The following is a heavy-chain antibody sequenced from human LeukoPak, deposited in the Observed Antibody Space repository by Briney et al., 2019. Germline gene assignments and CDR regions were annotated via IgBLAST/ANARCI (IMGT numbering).Heavy chain of an antibody. D-gene: IGHD3-22*01. CDR3: ARESTMTDAFDI. CDR1: GGSISSGSYC. J-gene: IGHJ3*02. V-gene: IGHV4-61*09. CDR2: IYTSGNT. Sequence: SETLSLTCTVSGGSISSGSYCWSWIRQPAGKGLEWIGHIYTSGNTNYNPSLKSRVTISVDTSKNQFSLKLSSVTAADTAVYYCARESTMTDAFDIWGQGTMVTVSS.